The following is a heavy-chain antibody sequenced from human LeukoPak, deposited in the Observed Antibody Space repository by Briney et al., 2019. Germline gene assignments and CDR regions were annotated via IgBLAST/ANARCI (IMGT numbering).Heavy chain of an antibody. CDR3: AREGGGVARSYWYFDL. J-gene: IGHJ2*01. V-gene: IGHV4-34*01. CDR1: GGSFSDYY. D-gene: IGHD6-19*01. CDR2: INHSGST. Sequence: SETLSLTCAVYGGSFSDYYWSWIRQPPGEGLEWIGEINHSGSTNYNPSLKSRVTISVDTSKNQFSLRLSSVTAADTAVYYCAREGGGVARSYWYFDLWGRGTLVTVSS.